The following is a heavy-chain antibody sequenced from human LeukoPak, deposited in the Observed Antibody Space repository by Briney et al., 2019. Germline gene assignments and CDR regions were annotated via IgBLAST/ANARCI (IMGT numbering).Heavy chain of an antibody. D-gene: IGHD6-19*01. CDR1: GFTFSSYA. CDR3: ARAVARHFDY. Sequence: QAGGSLRLSCAASGFTFSSYAMSWVRQAPGKGLEWVAVISYDGSNKYYADSVKGRFTISRDNSKNTLYLQMNSLRAEDTAVYYCARAVARHFDYWGQGTLVTVSS. CDR2: ISYDGSNK. J-gene: IGHJ4*02. V-gene: IGHV3-30*03.